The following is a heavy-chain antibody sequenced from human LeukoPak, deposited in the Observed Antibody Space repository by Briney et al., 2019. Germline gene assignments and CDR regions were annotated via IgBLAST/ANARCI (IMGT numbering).Heavy chain of an antibody. CDR2: INPNSGGT. J-gene: IGHJ5*02. CDR1: GYTFTGYY. CDR3: ARDLWYYYDSSGYPENWFDP. D-gene: IGHD3-22*01. Sequence: GASVKVSCKASGYTFTGYYMHWMRQAPGQGLEWMGWINPNSGGTNYAQKFQGRVTMTRDTSISTAYMELSRLRSDDTAVYYCARDLWYYYDSSGYPENWFDPWGQGTLVTVSS. V-gene: IGHV1-2*02.